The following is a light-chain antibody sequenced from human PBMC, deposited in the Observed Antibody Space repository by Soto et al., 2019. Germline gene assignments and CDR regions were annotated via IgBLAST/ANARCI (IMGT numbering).Light chain of an antibody. J-gene: IGKJ4*01. V-gene: IGKV3-20*01. Sequence: EIVLTQSPGTLSLSPGERATLSCRASQSFSSSYLAWYQQKPGQAPRLLIYGASSRGTGIPDRFSGSGSGTDFTLTISRLEPEDFAVYYCQQYDNSPLTFGGGTKVEIK. CDR1: QSFSSSY. CDR3: QQYDNSPLT. CDR2: GAS.